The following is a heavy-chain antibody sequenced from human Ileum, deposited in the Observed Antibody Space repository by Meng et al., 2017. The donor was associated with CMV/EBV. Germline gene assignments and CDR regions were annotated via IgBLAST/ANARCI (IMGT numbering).Heavy chain of an antibody. V-gene: IGHV4-34*02. CDR2: INQSGST. D-gene: IGHD2-21*02. Sequence: LQQVGEVRLKPSGPLSPTCPVYSEAFNGYYWSWIRQPPGKGLEWIGEINQSGSTTYNPSLKSRVTMSVDTYRKQFSLKLTSVTAADSAMYYCARGDYQRILFVVTPTPYFDYWSQGTLVTVSS. J-gene: IGHJ4*02. CDR3: ARGDYQRILFVVTPTPYFDY. CDR1: SEAFNGYY.